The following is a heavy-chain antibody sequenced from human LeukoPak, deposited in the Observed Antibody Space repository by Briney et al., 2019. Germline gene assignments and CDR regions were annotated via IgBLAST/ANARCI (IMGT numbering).Heavy chain of an antibody. D-gene: IGHD3-10*01. Sequence: GGSLRLSCAASGFTFSSYEMNWVRQAPGKGLEWVSYISSSGSTIYYADSVKGRFTISRDNSKNTLYLQMNSLRAEDTAVYYCAREENGEFDYWGQGTLVTVSS. J-gene: IGHJ4*02. CDR1: GFTFSSYE. CDR3: AREENGEFDY. V-gene: IGHV3-48*03. CDR2: ISSSGSTI.